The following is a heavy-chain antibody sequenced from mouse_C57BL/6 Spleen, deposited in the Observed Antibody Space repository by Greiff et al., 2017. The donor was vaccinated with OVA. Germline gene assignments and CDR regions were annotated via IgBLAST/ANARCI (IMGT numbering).Heavy chain of an antibody. CDR3: AKGGYGSRGY. J-gene: IGHJ2*01. CDR2: ISYDGSN. Sequence: DVHLVESGPGLVKPSQSLSLTCSVTGYSITSGYYWNWIRQFPGNKLEWMGYISYDGSNNYNPSLKNRISITRDTSKNQFFLKLNSVTTEDTATYYCAKGGYGSRGYWGQGTTLTVSS. V-gene: IGHV3-6*01. D-gene: IGHD1-1*01. CDR1: GYSITSGYY.